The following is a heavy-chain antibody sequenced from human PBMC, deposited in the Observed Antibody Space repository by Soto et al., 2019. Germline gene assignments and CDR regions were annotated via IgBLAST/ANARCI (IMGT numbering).Heavy chain of an antibody. D-gene: IGHD2-15*01. Sequence: GESLTISGKGSGYSFTIYWITWVRQMPGKGPEWMGRIDPSDSYTNYSPSFQGHVTISADKSISTAYLQWSSLKASDTAMYYCVRPIFQSYSIVSPREVSLPSDSYG. V-gene: IGHV5-10-1*01. CDR2: IDPSDSYT. CDR1: GYSFTIYW. J-gene: IGHJ6*01. CDR3: VRPIFQSYSIVSPREVSLPSDSYG.